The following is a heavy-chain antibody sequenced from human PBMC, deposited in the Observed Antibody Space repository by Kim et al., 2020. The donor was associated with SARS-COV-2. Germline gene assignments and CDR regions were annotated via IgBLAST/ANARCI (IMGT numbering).Heavy chain of an antibody. CDR3: ARLLGGSGSYYNAFDY. Sequence: SETLSLTCTVSGGSVSSGSYYWSWIRQPPGKGLGWIGYIYYSGSTNYNPSLKSRVTISVDTSKNQFSLKLSSVTAADTAVYYCARLLGGSGSYYNAFDYWGQGTLVTVSS. J-gene: IGHJ4*02. CDR2: IYYSGST. CDR1: GGSVSSGSYY. D-gene: IGHD3-10*01. V-gene: IGHV4-61*01.